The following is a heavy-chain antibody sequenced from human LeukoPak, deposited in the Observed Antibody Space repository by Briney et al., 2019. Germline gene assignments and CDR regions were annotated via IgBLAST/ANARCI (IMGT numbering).Heavy chain of an antibody. Sequence: KTSETLSHTCTVSGGSITSYYWSWIRQPPGKGLEWIGEINHSGSTNYNPSLKSRVTISVDTSKNQFSLKLSSVTAADTAVYYCAREIQLWLPALGYWGQGTLVTVSS. V-gene: IGHV4-34*01. CDR3: AREIQLWLPALGY. J-gene: IGHJ4*02. CDR1: GGSITSYY. CDR2: INHSGST. D-gene: IGHD5-18*01.